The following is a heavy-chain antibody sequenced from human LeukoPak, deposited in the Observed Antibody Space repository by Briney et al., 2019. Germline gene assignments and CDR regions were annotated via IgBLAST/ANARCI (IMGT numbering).Heavy chain of an antibody. V-gene: IGHV3-23*01. CDR1: GFTFSSYV. D-gene: IGHD6-6*01. CDR2: ISGSGGST. Sequence: GGSLRLSCAASGFTFSSYVMTWVRQAPGKGLEWVSTISGSGGSTYYADSVKGRFTISRDNSKNTLYLQMNSLRAEDTAVYYCAKDRSSLAARHFDYWGQGTLVTVSS. CDR3: AKDRSSLAARHFDY. J-gene: IGHJ4*02.